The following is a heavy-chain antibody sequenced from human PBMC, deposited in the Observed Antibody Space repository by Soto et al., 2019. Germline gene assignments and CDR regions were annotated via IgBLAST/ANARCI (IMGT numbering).Heavy chain of an antibody. CDR3: ARGYGSGSYWAY. D-gene: IGHD3-10*01. J-gene: IGHJ4*02. Sequence: QVQLQQWGAGLLKPSETLSLTCAVYGGSFSGYYWSWVRQPPGKGLEWIGEIERGGSTNYNPSLKSRVAISVDTSTTQFSLKVNSVTAADTAVYYCARGYGSGSYWAYWGQGTLVTVSS. V-gene: IGHV4-34*02. CDR1: GGSFSGYY. CDR2: IERGGST.